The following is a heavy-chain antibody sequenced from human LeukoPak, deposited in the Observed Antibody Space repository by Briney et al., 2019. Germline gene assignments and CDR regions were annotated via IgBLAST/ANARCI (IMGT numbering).Heavy chain of an antibody. CDR1: GFTFSNYG. D-gene: IGHD3-10*01. Sequence: AGRSLRLSCAASGFTFSNYGMHWVRQAPGKGLEWVAVISYDGSNKYYADSVEGRFTISRDNSKNTLYLQMNSLRAEDTAVYYCAKDRGYITYYFDYWGQGTLVTVSS. V-gene: IGHV3-30*18. J-gene: IGHJ4*02. CDR2: ISYDGSNK. CDR3: AKDRGYITYYFDY.